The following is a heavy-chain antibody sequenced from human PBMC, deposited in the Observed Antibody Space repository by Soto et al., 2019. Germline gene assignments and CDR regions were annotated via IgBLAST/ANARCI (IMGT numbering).Heavy chain of an antibody. CDR2: INHSGST. D-gene: IGHD3-16*02. V-gene: IGHV4-34*01. CDR3: ARCGITFGGVIVNYYYYYGMDV. Sequence: PSETLSLTCAVYGGSFSGYYWSWIRQPPGKGLEWIGEINHSGSTNYNPSLKSRVTISVDTSKNQFSLKLSSVTAADTAVYYCARCGITFGGVIVNYYYYYGMDVWGQGTTVTAP. CDR1: GGSFSGYY. J-gene: IGHJ6*02.